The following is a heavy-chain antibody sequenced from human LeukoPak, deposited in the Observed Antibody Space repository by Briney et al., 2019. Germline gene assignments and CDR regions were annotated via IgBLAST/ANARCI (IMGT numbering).Heavy chain of an antibody. J-gene: IGHJ3*02. V-gene: IGHV3-23*01. Sequence: GGSLRLSCAASGFTFSSYGMHWVRQAPGKGLEWVSAISGSGGSTYYADSVKGRFTISRDNSKNTLYLQMNSLRAEDTAVYYCATYVVVPAAISANSVNDAFGIWGQGTMVTVSS. D-gene: IGHD2-2*02. CDR1: GFTFSSYG. CDR3: ATYVVVPAAISANSVNDAFGI. CDR2: ISGSGGST.